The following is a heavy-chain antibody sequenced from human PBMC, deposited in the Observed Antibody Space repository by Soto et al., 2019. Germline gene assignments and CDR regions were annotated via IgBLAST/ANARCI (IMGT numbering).Heavy chain of an antibody. CDR3: ARAGRWLQLSAFDI. J-gene: IGHJ3*02. CDR2: ISSSSSYT. CDR1: GFTFSDYY. D-gene: IGHD5-12*01. Sequence: LSLTCAASGFTFSDYYMSWIRQAPGKGLEWVSYISSSSSYTNYADSVKGRFTISRDNAKNSLYLQMNSLRAEDTAVYYCARAGRWLQLSAFDIWGQGTMVTVSS. V-gene: IGHV3-11*06.